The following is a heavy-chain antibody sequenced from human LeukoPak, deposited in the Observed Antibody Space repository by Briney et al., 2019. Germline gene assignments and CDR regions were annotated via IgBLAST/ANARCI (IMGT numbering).Heavy chain of an antibody. D-gene: IGHD3-22*01. V-gene: IGHV3-7*01. Sequence: GGSLRLSCAVSGFTFSSYWMSWVRQAPGKGLEWVANIRQDGSERSYVGSVKGRLTISRDNAKNLLYLQMSSLRAEDTAVYYCAAGVPHSSGYRWGQGTLVTVSS. CDR1: GFTFSSYW. CDR3: AAGVPHSSGYR. CDR2: IRQDGSER. J-gene: IGHJ4*02.